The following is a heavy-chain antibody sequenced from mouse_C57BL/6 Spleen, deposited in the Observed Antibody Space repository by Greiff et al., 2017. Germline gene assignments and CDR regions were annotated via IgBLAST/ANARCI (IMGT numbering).Heavy chain of an antibody. Sequence: EVQLQQSGPELVKPGASVKISCKASGYTFTHYYMNWVKQSHGKSLEWIGDINPNNGGTSYNQKFKGKATLTVDKSSSTAYMELRSLTSEDSAVYYCARLGSNYDYYAMDYWGQGTSVTVSS. CDR3: ARLGSNYDYYAMDY. V-gene: IGHV1-26*01. CDR2: INPNNGGT. J-gene: IGHJ4*01. CDR1: GYTFTHYY. D-gene: IGHD2-5*01.